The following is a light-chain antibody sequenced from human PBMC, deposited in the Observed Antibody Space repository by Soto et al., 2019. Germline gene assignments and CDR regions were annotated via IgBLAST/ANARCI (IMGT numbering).Light chain of an antibody. CDR3: MLYYNTVGLV. CDR1: TGTVTSGHY. Sequence: QAVVTQEPSLTVSPGGTVTLTCASKTGTVTSGHYPYWFQQRPGQAPRTLIYDTTNRHSWTPGRFSGSLLGGKAALTLSGAQPEDEAEYFCMLYYNTVGLVFSGGTKLTVL. J-gene: IGLJ3*02. V-gene: IGLV7-46*01. CDR2: DTT.